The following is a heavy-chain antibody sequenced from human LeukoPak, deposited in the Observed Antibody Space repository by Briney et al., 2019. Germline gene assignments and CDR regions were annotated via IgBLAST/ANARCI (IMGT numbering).Heavy chain of an antibody. CDR3: PRKYDSSGYYDH. Sequence: PGGSLRLSCAASGFIFSNYAMSWVRQAPGMGLEWVSTISGSGGSANYADSVKGRFTVSRDNSKNMLYMQMNSLRVEDTAVYYCPRKYDSSGYYDHWGQGTLVTVSS. J-gene: IGHJ4*02. D-gene: IGHD3-22*01. CDR1: GFIFSNYA. CDR2: ISGSGGSA. V-gene: IGHV3-23*01.